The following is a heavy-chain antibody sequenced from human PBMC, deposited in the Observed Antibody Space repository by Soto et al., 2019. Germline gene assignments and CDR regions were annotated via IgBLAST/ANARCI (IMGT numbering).Heavy chain of an antibody. V-gene: IGHV1-3*01. D-gene: IGHD1-7*01. CDR3: ASGTGTTSRVGYYYYYMDV. CDR2: INAGNGNT. CDR1: GYTFTSYA. Sequence: GASVKVSCKASGYTFTSYAMHLVRQAPGQRLEWMGWINAGNGNTKYSQKFQGRVTITRDTSASTAYMELSSLRSEDTAVYYCASGTGTTSRVGYYYYYMDVWGKGTTVTVSS. J-gene: IGHJ6*03.